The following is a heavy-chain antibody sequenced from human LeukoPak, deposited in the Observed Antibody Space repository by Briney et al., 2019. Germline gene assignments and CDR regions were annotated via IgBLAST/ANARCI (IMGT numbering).Heavy chain of an antibody. CDR1: GGSFSGYY. J-gene: IGHJ4*02. CDR2: INHSGST. V-gene: IGHV4-34*01. CDR3: ARAPGFFYDSSGLLDY. D-gene: IGHD3-22*01. Sequence: KPSETLSLTCAVYGGSFSGYYWSWIRQPPGKGLEWIGEINHSGSTNYNPSLKSRVTISVDTSKNQFSLKLSSVTAADTAVYYCARAPGFFYDSSGLLDYWGQGTLVTVSS.